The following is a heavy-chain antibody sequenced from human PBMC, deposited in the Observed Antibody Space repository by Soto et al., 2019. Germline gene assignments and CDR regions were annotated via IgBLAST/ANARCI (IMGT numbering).Heavy chain of an antibody. CDR2: INHSGST. J-gene: IGHJ5*02. V-gene: IGHV4-34*01. CDR1: GGSFSGYY. D-gene: IGHD6-13*01. Sequence: QVQLQQWGAGLLKPSETLSLTCAVYGGSFSGYYWSWIRQPPGKGLEWIGEINHSGSTNYNPSLTSRVTISVDTSKNQCSLKLSSVTAADTAVYYCARAVRRIRVAAAGNRFDPWGQGTLVTVSS. CDR3: ARAVRRIRVAAAGNRFDP.